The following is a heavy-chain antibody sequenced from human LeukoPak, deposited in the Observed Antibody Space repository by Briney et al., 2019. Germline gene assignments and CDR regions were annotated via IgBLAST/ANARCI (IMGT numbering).Heavy chain of an antibody. D-gene: IGHD3-16*01. CDR3: ARLTSKAGGHLAY. V-gene: IGHV4-59*01. CDR2: IYDSGST. Sequence: SETLSLTCTVSGGSISSYYWSWIRQPPGKGLEWIGYIYDSGSTNYNPSLKSRVTISVDTSKNQFSLKLSSVTAADTAVYYCARLTSKAGGHLAYWAQGTLVTVSS. CDR1: GGSISSYY. J-gene: IGHJ4*02.